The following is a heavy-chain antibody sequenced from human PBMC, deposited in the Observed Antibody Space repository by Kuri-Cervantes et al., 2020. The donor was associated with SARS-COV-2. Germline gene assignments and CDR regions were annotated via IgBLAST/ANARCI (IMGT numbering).Heavy chain of an antibody. J-gene: IGHJ4*02. CDR3: AKDYSSSWYD. CDR2: ISGSGGST. V-gene: IGHV3-23*01. CDR1: GFTFSSYA. D-gene: IGHD6-13*01. Sequence: LSLTCAASGFTFSSYAMSWVRQAPGKGLEWVSAISGSGGSTYYADSVKGRFTISRDNSKNTLYLQMKSLRAEDTAVYYCAKDYSSSWYDWGQGTLVTVSS.